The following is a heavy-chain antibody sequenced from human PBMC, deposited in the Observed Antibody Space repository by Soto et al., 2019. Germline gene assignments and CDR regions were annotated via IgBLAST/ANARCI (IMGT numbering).Heavy chain of an antibody. CDR2: IYYSGST. V-gene: IGHV4-39*01. D-gene: IGHD3-10*01. Sequence: SETLSLTCTVSGGSISSSSYYWGWIRQPPGKGLEWIGSIYYSGSTYYNPSLKSRVTISVDTSKNQLSLKLGSVTAADTAVYYCARRSITHGMDVWGQGTTVTVSS. J-gene: IGHJ6*02. CDR3: ARRSITHGMDV. CDR1: GGSISSSSYY.